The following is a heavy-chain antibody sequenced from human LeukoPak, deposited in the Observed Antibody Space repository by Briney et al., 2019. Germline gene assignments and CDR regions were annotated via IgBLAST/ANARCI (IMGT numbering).Heavy chain of an antibody. CDR3: ASQCGGDCYSLFDY. D-gene: IGHD2-21*02. J-gene: IGHJ4*02. V-gene: IGHV1-2*02. Sequence: ASVKVSCTASGYTFTGYYMHWVRQAPGQGLEWMGWINPNSGVTNYAQKFQGRVTMTRDTSISTAYMQLSRLRSDDTAVYYCASQCGGDCYSLFDYWGQGTLVTVSS. CDR2: INPNSGVT. CDR1: GYTFTGYY.